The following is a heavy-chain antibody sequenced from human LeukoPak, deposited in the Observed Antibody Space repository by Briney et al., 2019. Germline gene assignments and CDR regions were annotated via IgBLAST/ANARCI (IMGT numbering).Heavy chain of an antibody. CDR2: ISCDSGTI. CDR3: ARAAQPGFDP. V-gene: IGHV3-48*01. D-gene: IGHD1-14*01. Sequence: GGSLRLSCGASGLTFSTYRMNWVRQAPGKGLEWVSYISCDSGTIYYADSVKGRFTISRDNAKNSLYLQMNSLRAEDTVVYYCARAAQPGFDPWGQGTLVTVSS. CDR1: GLTFSTYR. J-gene: IGHJ5*02.